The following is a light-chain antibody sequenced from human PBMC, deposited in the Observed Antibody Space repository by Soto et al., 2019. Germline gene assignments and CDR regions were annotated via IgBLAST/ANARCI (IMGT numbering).Light chain of an antibody. Sequence: EIVLTQSPATLSLSPGERATLSCRASQSVNSYLAWYQQKPGQAPGLLIYDASNRATGIPGRFSGSGSGTDFTLTVSSLEPEDFAVYYCQQRSNWPLTFGGGTKVEIK. V-gene: IGKV3-11*01. J-gene: IGKJ4*01. CDR2: DAS. CDR3: QQRSNWPLT. CDR1: QSVNSY.